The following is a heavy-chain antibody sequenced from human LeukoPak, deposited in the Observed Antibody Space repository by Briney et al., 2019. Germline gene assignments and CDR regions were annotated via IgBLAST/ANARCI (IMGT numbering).Heavy chain of an antibody. D-gene: IGHD3-22*01. V-gene: IGHV3-21*01. CDR1: GFIFSNYA. J-gene: IGHJ3*02. Sequence: GGSLRLSCVVSGFIFSNYAMSWVRQAPGKGLEWVSSISSSSSYIYYADSVKGRFTISRDNAKNSLYLQMNSLRAEDTAVYYCARMTVVVHDAFDIWGQGTMVSVSS. CDR2: ISSSSSYI. CDR3: ARMTVVVHDAFDI.